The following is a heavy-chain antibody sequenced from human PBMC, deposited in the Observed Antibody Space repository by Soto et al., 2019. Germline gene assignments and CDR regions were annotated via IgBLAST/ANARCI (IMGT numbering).Heavy chain of an antibody. J-gene: IGHJ6*02. Sequence: QVQLVQSGAEVKKPGASVKVSCKASGYTFTSYGISWVRQAPGQGLEWMGWISAYNGNTNYAQKLQGRFTMTTDTATSTAYMELRSLRSDDTAVYYCARDRSSGYYYYYGMDVWGQGTTVTVSS. CDR2: ISAYNGNT. CDR3: ARDRSSGYYYYYGMDV. CDR1: GYTFTSYG. V-gene: IGHV1-18*04. D-gene: IGHD6-6*01.